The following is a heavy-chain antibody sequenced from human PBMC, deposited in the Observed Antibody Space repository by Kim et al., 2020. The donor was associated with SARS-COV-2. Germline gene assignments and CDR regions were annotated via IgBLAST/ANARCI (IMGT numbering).Heavy chain of an antibody. J-gene: IGHJ4*01. Sequence: ADSVTGRFTMSRDHSKNTLYLQMNSLGAEDTAVYYCAKVPGSLGPQDDYWGQGTPVTGSS. CDR3: AKVPGSLGPQDDY. V-gene: IGHV3-30*02. D-gene: IGHD3-16*01.